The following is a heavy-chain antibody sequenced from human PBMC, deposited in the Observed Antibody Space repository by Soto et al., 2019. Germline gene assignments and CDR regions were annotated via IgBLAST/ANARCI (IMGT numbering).Heavy chain of an antibody. CDR3: ARGGGHYYYYYMDV. J-gene: IGHJ6*03. V-gene: IGHV4-34*01. D-gene: IGHD3-16*01. CDR1: GGSFSGYY. CDR2: INHSGGT. Sequence: QVQLQQWGAGLLKPSETLSLTCAVYGGSFSGYYWSWIRQPPGKGLEWIGEINHSGGTNYNPSLKSRVTISVDTSKNQFSLKLSSVTAADTAVYYCARGGGHYYYYYMDVWGKGTTVTVSS.